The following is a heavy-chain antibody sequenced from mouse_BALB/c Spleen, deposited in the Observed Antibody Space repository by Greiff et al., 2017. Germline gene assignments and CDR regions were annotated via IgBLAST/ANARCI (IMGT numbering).Heavy chain of an antibody. J-gene: IGHJ2*01. CDR2: ISSGSSTI. CDR1: GFTFSSFG. D-gene: IGHD1-1*01. CDR3: ARSDYYA. Sequence: EVKLVESGGGLVQPGGSRKLSCAASGFTFSSFGMHWVRQAPEKGLEWVAYISSGSSTIYYADTVKGRFTISRDNPKNTLFLQMTSLRSEDTAMYYCARSDYYAWGQGTTLTVSS. V-gene: IGHV5-17*02.